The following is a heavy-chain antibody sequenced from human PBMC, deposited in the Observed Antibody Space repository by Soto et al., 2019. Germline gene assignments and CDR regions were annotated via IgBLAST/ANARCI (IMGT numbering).Heavy chain of an antibody. Sequence: SETLSLTCTASGGPISSYFWSWIRQPPGKGLEWIGYIYYSGNTNYNPSLKSRVTISVDTSEKQLSLKLSSVTAADTAVYYCARDLAAAGTPLFDFWGQGTLVTVSS. CDR2: IYYSGNT. CDR1: GGPISSYF. CDR3: ARDLAAAGTPLFDF. J-gene: IGHJ4*02. D-gene: IGHD6-13*01. V-gene: IGHV4-59*01.